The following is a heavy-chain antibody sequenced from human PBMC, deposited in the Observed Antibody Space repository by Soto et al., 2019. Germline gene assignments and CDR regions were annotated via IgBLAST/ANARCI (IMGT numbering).Heavy chain of an antibody. J-gene: IGHJ6*02. D-gene: IGHD3-9*01. CDR2: IGTAGDT. V-gene: IGHV3-13*01. CDR3: TRSGGLRYFDWIPRYYGMYV. Sequence: PGGSLRLSCAASGFTFSSYDMHWVRQATGKGLEWVSAIGTAGDTYYPGSVKGRFTISRENAKNSLYLQMNSLRAGDTAVYYCTRSGGLRYFDWIPRYYGMYVWGQDTQVAV. CDR1: GFTFSSYD.